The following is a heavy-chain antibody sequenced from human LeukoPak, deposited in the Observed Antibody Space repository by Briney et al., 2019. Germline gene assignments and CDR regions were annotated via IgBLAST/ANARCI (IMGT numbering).Heavy chain of an antibody. CDR3: ARGLVVVPAALRY. CDR2: INSDGSST. D-gene: IGHD2-2*01. CDR1: GFTVSSNY. J-gene: IGHJ4*02. V-gene: IGHV3-74*01. Sequence: AGGSLRLSCAASGFTVSSNYMSWVRQAPGKGLVWVSRINSDGSSTSYADSVKGRFTISRDNAKNTLYLQMNSLRAEDTAVYYCARGLVVVPAALRYWGQGTLVTVSS.